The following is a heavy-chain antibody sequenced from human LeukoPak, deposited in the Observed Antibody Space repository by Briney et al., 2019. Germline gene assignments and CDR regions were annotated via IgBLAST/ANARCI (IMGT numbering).Heavy chain of an antibody. D-gene: IGHD2-2*01. J-gene: IGHJ6*03. CDR1: GFTFSSYA. CDR2: IRCDGSNK. CDR3: AKAGYCATTGCPDYYYMDV. V-gene: IGHV3-30*02. Sequence: PGGSLRLSCAASGFTFSSYAMHWVRQAPGKGLEWVAFIRCDGSNKFYADSVKGRFTISRDTSKNTLYLQMNSLTTEDSAMYYCAKAGYCATTGCPDYYYMDVWGRGTTVTVSS.